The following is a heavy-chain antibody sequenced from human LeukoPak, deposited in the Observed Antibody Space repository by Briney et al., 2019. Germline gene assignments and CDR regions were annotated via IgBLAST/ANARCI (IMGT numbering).Heavy chain of an antibody. J-gene: IGHJ4*02. V-gene: IGHV3-23*01. Sequence: GGSLRLSCAASGFTFSSYAMSWVRQAPGKGLEWVSAISGSGGSTYYADSVKGRFTISRDNSKNTLYLQMNSLRAEDTAVYYCAKDRYVAAVAATLFDYWGQGTLVTVSS. CDR1: GFTFSSYA. CDR2: ISGSGGST. CDR3: AKDRYVAAVAATLFDY. D-gene: IGHD6-19*01.